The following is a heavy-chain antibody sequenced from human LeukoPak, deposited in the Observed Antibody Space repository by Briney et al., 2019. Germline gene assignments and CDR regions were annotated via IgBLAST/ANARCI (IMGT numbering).Heavy chain of an antibody. Sequence: KPSETLSLTCAVYGGSFSGYYWSWIRQPPGKGPEWIGEINHSGSTNYNPSLKSRVTISVDTSKNQFSLKLSSVTAADTAAYYCARVRLSVWDIDYWGQGTLVTVSS. D-gene: IGHD1-26*01. CDR3: ARVRLSVWDIDY. CDR1: GGSFSGYY. J-gene: IGHJ4*02. V-gene: IGHV4-34*01. CDR2: INHSGST.